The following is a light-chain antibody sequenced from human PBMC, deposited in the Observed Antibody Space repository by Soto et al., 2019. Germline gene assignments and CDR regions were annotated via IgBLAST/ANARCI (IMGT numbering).Light chain of an antibody. CDR3: YSYAGRNIWV. CDR2: GVT. Sequence: QSVLTPPPSASGSPGQSVTISCTGSGSDIGGYNFVSWYQQHPGKAPKLMIYGVTERPSGVPDRFSGSKSGNTASLTVSGLQAEDEADYYCYSYAGRNIWVFGGGTKVTVL. J-gene: IGLJ3*02. V-gene: IGLV2-8*01. CDR1: GSDIGGYNF.